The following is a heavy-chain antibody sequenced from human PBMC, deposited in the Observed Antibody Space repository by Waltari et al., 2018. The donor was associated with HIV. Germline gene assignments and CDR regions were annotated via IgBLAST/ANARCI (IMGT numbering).Heavy chain of an antibody. D-gene: IGHD1-20*01. CDR1: GFRFRSYS. Sequence: EVKLVESGGGLIQPGGSLRLSCATSGFRFRSYSMNWVRQAPREGLEGLAYMGDDTRYRYYADSVKGRVTISRDNAEDSVYLQMTNLRVEDTAVYYCVRDYKWAFDYWGQGTRVTVSS. J-gene: IGHJ4*02. V-gene: IGHV3-48*01. CDR3: VRDYKWAFDY. CDR2: MGDDTRYR.